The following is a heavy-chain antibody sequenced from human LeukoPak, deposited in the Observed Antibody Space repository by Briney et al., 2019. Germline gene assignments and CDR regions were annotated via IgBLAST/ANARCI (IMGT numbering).Heavy chain of an antibody. Sequence: PSETLSLTCAVSGYSISSGYYWGWIRQPPGKGLEWIGSIYYSGSTYYNPSLKSRVTISVDTSKNQFSLKLSSVTAADTAVYYCARRDIVLMVYWGQGTLVTISS. CDR2: IYYSGST. CDR3: ARRDIVLMVY. D-gene: IGHD2-8*01. J-gene: IGHJ4*02. CDR1: GYSISSGYY. V-gene: IGHV4-38-2*01.